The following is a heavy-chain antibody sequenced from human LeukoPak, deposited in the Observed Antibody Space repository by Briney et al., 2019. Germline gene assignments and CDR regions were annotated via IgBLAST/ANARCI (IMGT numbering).Heavy chain of an antibody. CDR3: ARDSRYSSGWYEAGDWFDP. Sequence: GASVKVSCKASGYTFTGYYMHWVRQAPGQGLEWMGWINPNSGGTNYAQKFQGRVTMTRDTSISTAYMELSRLRSEDTAVYYCARDSRYSSGWYEAGDWFDPWGQGTLVTVSS. V-gene: IGHV1-2*02. J-gene: IGHJ5*02. D-gene: IGHD6-19*01. CDR2: INPNSGGT. CDR1: GYTFTGYY.